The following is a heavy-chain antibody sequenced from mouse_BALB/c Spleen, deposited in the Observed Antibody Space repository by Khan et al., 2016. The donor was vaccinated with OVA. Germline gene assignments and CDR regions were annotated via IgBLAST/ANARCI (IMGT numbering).Heavy chain of an antibody. CDR3: ARHGYDGSCGPYFDV. D-gene: IGHD6-1*01. Sequence: VQLKESGPGLVAPSQSLSITCTISGFSLTSYGVHWVRQPPGKGLEWLVVIWSDGHTTYNSALKSRLSISKGNSKSQVFLKMNSLQTDDTAMYYCARHGYDGSCGPYFDVWGAGTTVTVSS. V-gene: IGHV2-6-1*01. CDR2: IWSDGHT. CDR1: GFSLTSYG. J-gene: IGHJ1*01.